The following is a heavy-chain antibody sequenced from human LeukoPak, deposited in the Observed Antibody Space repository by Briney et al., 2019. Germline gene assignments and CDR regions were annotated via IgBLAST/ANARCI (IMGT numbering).Heavy chain of an antibody. CDR2: IYYSGST. D-gene: IGHD2-21*02. J-gene: IGHJ4*02. CDR3: ARGGVYCGGDCYSG. CDR1: GGSISSYY. Sequence: PSETLSLTCTVPGGSISSYYWSWIRQPPGKGLEWIGYIYYSGSTNYNPSLKSRVTISVDTSKNQFSLKLSSVTAADTAVYYCARGGVYCGGDCYSGWGQGTLVTVSS. V-gene: IGHV4-59*01.